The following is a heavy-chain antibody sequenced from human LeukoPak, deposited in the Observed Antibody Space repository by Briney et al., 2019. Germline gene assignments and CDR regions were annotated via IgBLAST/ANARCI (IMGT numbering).Heavy chain of an antibody. CDR2: ISSTGNTI. J-gene: IGHJ4*02. V-gene: IGHV3-48*03. CDR1: GFTFRSYE. Sequence: PGGSLRLSCAASGFTFRSYEMSWVRQAPGKGLEWVSSISSTGNTIYYADSVKGRFTISRDNAKNSLYLQMSSLKTEDTAVYYCARHRIAVAGTLWGQGTLVTVSS. D-gene: IGHD6-19*01. CDR3: ARHRIAVAGTL.